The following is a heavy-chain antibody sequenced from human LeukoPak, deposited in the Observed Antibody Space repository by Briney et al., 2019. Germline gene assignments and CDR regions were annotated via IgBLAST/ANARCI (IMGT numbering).Heavy chain of an antibody. CDR2: INHSGST. J-gene: IGHJ4*02. D-gene: IGHD1-1*01. CDR1: GGSFSGYY. Sequence: SETLSLTCAVYGGSFSGYYWSWIRQPPGKGLEWIGEINHSGSTNYNPSLKSRVTISVDTSKNQFSLKLSSVTAADTAVYYCAIGSDQVPGDYSGQGTLVTVFS. V-gene: IGHV4-34*01. CDR3: AIGSDQVPGDY.